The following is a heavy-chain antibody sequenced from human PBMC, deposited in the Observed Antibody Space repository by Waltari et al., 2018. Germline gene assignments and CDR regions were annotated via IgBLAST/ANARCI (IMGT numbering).Heavy chain of an antibody. V-gene: IGHV3-33*01. CDR1: GFTLGRPG. CDR2: IWYDGSKE. CDR3: AREPHYYDSPYFDY. D-gene: IGHD3-22*01. Sequence: VQLVESGGGEVQPGRSLRLSCEASGFTLGRPGVHWVRQGPNKGLEWVASIWYDGSKEYYADSVKGRFTISRDNSKNTLYLQMNSLRVEDTAMYYCAREPHYYDSPYFDYWGQGTLVTVSS. J-gene: IGHJ4*02.